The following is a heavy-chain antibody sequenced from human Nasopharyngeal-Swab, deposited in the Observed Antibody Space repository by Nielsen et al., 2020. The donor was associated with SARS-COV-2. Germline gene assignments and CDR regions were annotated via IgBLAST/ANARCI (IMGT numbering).Heavy chain of an antibody. V-gene: IGHV3-74*01. CDR1: GFTFSSYW. CDR2: INSDGSST. CDR3: ARDTQWELRFDY. D-gene: IGHD1-26*01. J-gene: IGHJ4*02. Sequence: GESLKISCAASGFTFSSYWMHWVRQAPGKGLVWVSRINSDGSSTSYAESVKGRFTISLDNAKNTLYLQMNSLRAEDTAVYYCARDTQWELRFDYWGQGTLVTVSS.